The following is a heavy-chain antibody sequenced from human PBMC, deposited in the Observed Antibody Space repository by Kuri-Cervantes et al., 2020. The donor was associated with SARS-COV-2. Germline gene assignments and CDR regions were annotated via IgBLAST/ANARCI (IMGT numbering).Heavy chain of an antibody. V-gene: IGHV3-21*04. J-gene: IGHJ4*02. CDR1: GFTFSSYS. D-gene: IGHD5-18*01. CDR3: ATGVRGYSYGPDY. Sequence: GGSLRLSCAASGFTFSSYSMNWVRQAPGKGLEWVSSISSSSSYIYYADSVKGRFTISRDNAKNSLYLQMNSLRAEDTAVYYCATGVRGYSYGPDYWGQGTLVIVSS. CDR2: ISSSSSYI.